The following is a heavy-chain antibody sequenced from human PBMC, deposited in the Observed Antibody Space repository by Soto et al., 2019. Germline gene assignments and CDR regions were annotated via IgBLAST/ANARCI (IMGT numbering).Heavy chain of an antibody. CDR1: GFTFSSYG. V-gene: IGHV3-30*03. J-gene: IGHJ2*01. Sequence: QVQLVESGGGVVQPGRSLRLSCAASGFTFSSYGMHWVRQAPGKGLEWVEVISYDGRNKYYADSVKGRFTITRDNSKHTLYVQLNSLRAEDTAVYSCATQSSGWYFDLWGRGTLVTVSS. D-gene: IGHD6-19*01. CDR3: ATQSSGWYFDL. CDR2: ISYDGRNK.